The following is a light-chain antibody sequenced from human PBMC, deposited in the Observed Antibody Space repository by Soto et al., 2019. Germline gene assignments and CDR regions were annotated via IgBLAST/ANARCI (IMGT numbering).Light chain of an antibody. CDR3: QQYHSDPIT. CDR1: QSVSSY. Sequence: EVVMTQSPATLSLSPGERATLSCRASQSVSSYLAWYQQKPGQAPRLLIYDASNRATGIPARFSGSGSGTDFTLTITSLQAEGVAVYYCQQYHSDPITFGQGTRLEIK. J-gene: IGKJ5*01. CDR2: DAS. V-gene: IGKV3-11*01.